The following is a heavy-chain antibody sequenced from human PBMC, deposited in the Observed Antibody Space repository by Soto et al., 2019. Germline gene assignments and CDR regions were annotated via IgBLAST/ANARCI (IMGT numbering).Heavy chain of an antibody. CDR2: ISHDGSNK. CDR3: AKDNCISTSCYRLYNWFDP. Sequence: QVQLVESGGGVVQPGRSLRLSCAASGFTFSSYGMHWVRQAPGKGLEWVAVISHDGSNKYYGDSVKGRFTISRDNSKNTLSLQMNSLRAEDTAVYCCAKDNCISTSCYRLYNWFDPWGQGTLVTVSS. J-gene: IGHJ5*02. V-gene: IGHV3-30*18. CDR1: GFTFSSYG. D-gene: IGHD2-2*01.